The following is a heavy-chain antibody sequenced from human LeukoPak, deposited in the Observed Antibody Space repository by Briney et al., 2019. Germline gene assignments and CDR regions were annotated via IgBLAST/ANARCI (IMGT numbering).Heavy chain of an antibody. CDR2: INPNSGGT. CDR3: ARARVIRYFDWLAY. Sequence: ASVKVSCKASGYTFTGYYMHWVRQAPGQGLEWMGWINPNSGGTNYAQKFQGRVTMTRDTSISTAYMELSRLRSDDTAVYYCARARVIRYFDWLAYWGQGTLVTVSS. CDR1: GYTFTGYY. D-gene: IGHD3-9*01. J-gene: IGHJ4*02. V-gene: IGHV1-2*02.